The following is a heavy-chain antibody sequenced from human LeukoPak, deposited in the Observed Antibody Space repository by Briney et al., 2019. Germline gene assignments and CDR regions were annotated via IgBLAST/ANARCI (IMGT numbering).Heavy chain of an antibody. D-gene: IGHD3-22*01. CDR3: ARDRGYDSSGYSPTGPLFDY. CDR2: IIPVLGIA. J-gene: IGHJ4*02. V-gene: IGHV1-69*04. Sequence: SVKVSCKASGGTFSSYAISWVRQAPGQGLEWMGMIIPVLGIANYAQKFQGRVTITADKSTSTAYMELSSLRSEDTAVYYCARDRGYDSSGYSPTGPLFDYWGQGTLVTVSS. CDR1: GGTFSSYA.